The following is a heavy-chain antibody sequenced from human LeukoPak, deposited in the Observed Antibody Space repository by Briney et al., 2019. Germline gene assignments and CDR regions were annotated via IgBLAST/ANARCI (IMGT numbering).Heavy chain of an antibody. CDR3: VRARGCSNCVLTDGFDS. Sequence: ASVKVSCKASGRLSTSYGIAWVRQAPGKGLEWLGWKSNFDGDSKVAENLQGRVTLTSDSSTTTAYMELTSLKVDDTAVYYCVRARGCSNCVLTDGFDSWGQGTKVTVSS. CDR1: GRLSTSYG. J-gene: IGHJ3*01. D-gene: IGHD6-13*01. CDR2: KSNFDGDS. V-gene: IGHV1-18*01.